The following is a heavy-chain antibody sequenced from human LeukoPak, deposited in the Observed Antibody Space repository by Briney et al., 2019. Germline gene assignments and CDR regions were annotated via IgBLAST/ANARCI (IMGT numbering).Heavy chain of an antibody. CDR3: AKAPVTTCRGAFCYPFDY. CDR2: ISDTGNT. J-gene: IGHJ4*02. V-gene: IGHV3-23*01. CDR1: GFTFRRYD. D-gene: IGHD2-15*01. Sequence: GGSLRLSCVASGFTFRRYDVHWVRQAPGKGLEWVSAISDTGNTYHADSVKGRFTISRDSSKNTLFLQMNRLRPEDAAVYYCAKAPVTTCRGAFCYPFDYWGLGTLVTVSS.